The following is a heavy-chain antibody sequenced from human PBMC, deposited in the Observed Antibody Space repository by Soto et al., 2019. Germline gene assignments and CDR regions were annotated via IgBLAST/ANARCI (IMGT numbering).Heavy chain of an antibody. CDR1: GFTFSSYS. Sequence: GGSLRLSCAASGFTFSSYSMNWVRQAPGKGLEWVSSISSSSSYIYYADSVKGRFTISRDNAKNSLYLQMNSLRAEDTAVYYCARADCSGGSCYEVGFDPWGQGTLVTVSS. V-gene: IGHV3-21*01. D-gene: IGHD2-15*01. CDR2: ISSSSSYI. CDR3: ARADCSGGSCYEVGFDP. J-gene: IGHJ5*02.